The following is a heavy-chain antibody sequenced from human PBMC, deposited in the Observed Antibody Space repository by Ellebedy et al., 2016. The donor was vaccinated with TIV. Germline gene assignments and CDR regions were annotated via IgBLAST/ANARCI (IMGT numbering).Heavy chain of an antibody. Sequence: GESLKISXAASGFSLSNYIMSWVRQTPGKGLEWVSTLGSHGDTSYVDSVKGRFTVSGDTFKNTLYLQMNSLRAENTAIYYCAKKTGNTGFLPFDSWGQGTLVTVSP. J-gene: IGHJ4*02. CDR1: GFSLSNYI. CDR2: LGSHGDT. D-gene: IGHD2/OR15-2a*01. V-gene: IGHV3-23*01. CDR3: AKKTGNTGFLPFDS.